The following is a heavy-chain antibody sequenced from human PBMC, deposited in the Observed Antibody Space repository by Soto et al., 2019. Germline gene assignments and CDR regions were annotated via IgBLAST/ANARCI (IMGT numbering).Heavy chain of an antibody. CDR2: IGTAGDT. CDR1: GFTFSSYD. Sequence: GGSLRLSCAASGFTFSSYDMHWVRQATGKGLEWVSAIGTAGDTYYPGSVKGRFTISRENAKNSLYLQMNSLRAEDTAVYYCARREQQLVRVGGGNYGYYYYGMDVWGQGTTVTVSS. CDR3: ARREQQLVRVGGGNYGYYYYGMDV. J-gene: IGHJ6*02. D-gene: IGHD6-13*01. V-gene: IGHV3-13*01.